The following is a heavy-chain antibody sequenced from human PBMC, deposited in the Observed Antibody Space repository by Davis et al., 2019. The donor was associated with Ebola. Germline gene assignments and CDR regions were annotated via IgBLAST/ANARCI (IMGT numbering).Heavy chain of an antibody. CDR3: ARRVPMGNWFDP. D-gene: IGHD3-10*01. V-gene: IGHV4-59*08. CDR2: IYYDGTT. Sequence: MPSATLSLTCTVSGGSISDHYWCWIRQPPGKALEWIGYIYYDGTTNYNPSLKSRVTISLDPSKNQLSLKLSSVTAADTAVYYCARRVPMGNWFDPWGQGTLVTVSS. J-gene: IGHJ5*02. CDR1: GGSISDHY.